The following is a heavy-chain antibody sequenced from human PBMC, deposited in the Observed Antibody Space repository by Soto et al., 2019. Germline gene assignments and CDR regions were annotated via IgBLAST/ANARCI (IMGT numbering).Heavy chain of an antibody. CDR1: CGALSGYY. J-gene: IGHJ6*02. D-gene: IGHD6-13*01. V-gene: IGHV4-34*01. CDR3: ARGGVIRAAAGTGRYYGMDV. CDR2: INHSGST. Sequence: SETLSPPSAVYCGALSGYYWSWVRQPPREGLGGIGEINHSGSTNYNPSLKSRVTISVDTSKNQFSLKLSSVTAADTAVYYCARGGVIRAAAGTGRYYGMDVWGQGTTVTVSS.